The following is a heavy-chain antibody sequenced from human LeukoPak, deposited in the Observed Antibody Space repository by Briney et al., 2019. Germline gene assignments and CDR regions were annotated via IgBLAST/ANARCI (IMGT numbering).Heavy chain of an antibody. J-gene: IGHJ3*02. CDR1: GFTVSSNY. V-gene: IGHV3-66*01. Sequence: GGSLRLSCAASGFTVSSNYMSWGRQAAGKGLKWVSIIYSSRGTNYADSVKGRFTISRDNSKNTLYLQMNSLRAEDTAMYYCATQWDGGAGAFDTWGQGTMVTVSS. CDR2: IYSSRGT. D-gene: IGHD1-26*01. CDR3: ATQWDGGAGAFDT.